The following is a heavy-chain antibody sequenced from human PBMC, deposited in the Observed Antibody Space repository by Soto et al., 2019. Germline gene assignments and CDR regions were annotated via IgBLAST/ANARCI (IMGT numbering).Heavy chain of an antibody. CDR1: GYTFTSYA. V-gene: IGHV1-3*01. CDR2: INAGNGNT. CDR3: ARILGSGSYHTGYYFDY. J-gene: IGHJ4*02. D-gene: IGHD1-26*01. Sequence: ASVKVSCKASGYTFTSYAMHWVRQAPGQRLEWMGWINAGNGNTKYSQKFQGRVTITRDTSASTAYMELSSLRSEDTAVYYCARILGSGSYHTGYYFDYWGQGTLVTVSS.